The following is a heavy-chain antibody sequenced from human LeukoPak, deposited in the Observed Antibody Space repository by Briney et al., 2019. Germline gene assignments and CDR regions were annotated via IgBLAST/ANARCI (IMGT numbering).Heavy chain of an antibody. CDR3: ARERTVPAAIWGAKGYYYYGMDV. CDR2: IWYDGSNK. D-gene: IGHD2-2*02. V-gene: IGHV3-33*01. Sequence: GGSLRLSCAASGFTFSSYGMHWVRQAPGKGLEWVAVIWYDGSNKYYADSVKGRFTISRDNSKNTLYLQMNSLRAEDTAVYYCARERTVPAAIWGAKGYYYYGMDVWGQETTVTVSS. J-gene: IGHJ6*02. CDR1: GFTFSSYG.